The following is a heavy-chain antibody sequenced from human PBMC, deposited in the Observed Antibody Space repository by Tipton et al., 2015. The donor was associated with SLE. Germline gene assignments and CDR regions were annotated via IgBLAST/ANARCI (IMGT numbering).Heavy chain of an antibody. CDR2: ISSSSSYI. CDR1: GGSINSSSYY. J-gene: IGHJ4*02. D-gene: IGHD2-21*01. Sequence: SLRLSCPVSGGSINSSSYYWGWVRQAPGQGLEWVSSISSSSSYIDYAVPVRGRFISSRDNAKNSLYLQMDSLRVEDTAVYYCVRYLCGGDCFLFDYWGQGILVTVSS. V-gene: IGHV3-11*06. CDR3: VRYLCGGDCFLFDY.